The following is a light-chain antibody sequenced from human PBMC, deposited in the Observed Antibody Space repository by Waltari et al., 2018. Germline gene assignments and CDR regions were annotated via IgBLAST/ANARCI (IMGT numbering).Light chain of an antibody. CDR3: GAWDGSLSSGV. Sequence: QSVLTQPPSVSAAPGQKVTISCSGSSSNIGNNYVSWYQQLPGTAPELLIYETNKRPSGIPDRFSGSKSGTSATLGITGLQTGDEADYYCGAWDGSLSSGVFGGGTKLTVL. CDR2: ETN. V-gene: IGLV1-51*02. CDR1: SSNIGNNY. J-gene: IGLJ3*02.